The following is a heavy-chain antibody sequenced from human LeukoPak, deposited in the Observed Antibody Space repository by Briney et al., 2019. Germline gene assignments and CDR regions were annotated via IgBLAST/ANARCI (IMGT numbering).Heavy chain of an antibody. Sequence: SGPTLVNPTQTLTLTCTFSGFSLSTSGVGVGWIRQPPGKALEWLALIYWNDDKRYSPSLKSRLTITKDTSKDQVVLTMTNMDPADTATYYCAHRGPLYGDLDYWGQGTLVTVSS. CDR3: AHRGPLYGDLDY. D-gene: IGHD4-17*01. CDR1: GFSLSTSGVG. CDR2: IYWNDDK. J-gene: IGHJ4*02. V-gene: IGHV2-5*01.